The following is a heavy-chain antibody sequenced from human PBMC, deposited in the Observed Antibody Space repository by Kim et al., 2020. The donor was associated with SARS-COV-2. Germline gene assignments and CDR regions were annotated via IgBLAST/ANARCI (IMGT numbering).Heavy chain of an antibody. D-gene: IGHD6-19*01. V-gene: IGHV3-21*06. J-gene: IGHJ6*04. CDR1: GFTFTTYS. CDR3: ARDRAPRRIAVAGTDYYDGVDV. CDR2: ISSTSSYI. Sequence: GGSLRLSCAASGFTFTTYSMNWVRQAPGKGLEWVSSISSTSSYIYYADSLKGRFTISRDNAKNSLFLEMNSLRAEDTGVYYCARDRAPRRIAVAGTDYYDGVDVCGAGTTVTVSS.